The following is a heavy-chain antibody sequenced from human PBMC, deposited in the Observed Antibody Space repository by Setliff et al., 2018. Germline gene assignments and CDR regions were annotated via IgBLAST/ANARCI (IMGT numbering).Heavy chain of an antibody. CDR3: ARGPRITLFGVVSLTLYGMDV. V-gene: IGHV1-24*01. CDR2: FDPEDGEK. CDR1: GYTLTEFS. D-gene: IGHD3-3*01. Sequence: ASVKVSCKVSGYTLTEFSMHWVRQATGKGLEWMGGFDPEDGEKSYAQKFQGRVTMTEDTSTDPAYMELSRLRSEDTDVYYCARGPRITLFGVVSLTLYGMDVWGQGTTVTVSS. J-gene: IGHJ6*02.